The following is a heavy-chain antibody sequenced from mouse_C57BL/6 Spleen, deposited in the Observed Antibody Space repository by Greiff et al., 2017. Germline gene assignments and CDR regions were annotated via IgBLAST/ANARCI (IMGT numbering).Heavy chain of an antibody. J-gene: IGHJ4*01. D-gene: IGHD2-2*01. Sequence: EVQLQQSGPELVKPGASVKISCKASGYTFTDYYMNWVKQSHGKSLEWIGDINPNNGGTSYNQKFKGKATLTVDKSSSTAYMELRSLTSEDSAVYYCARRRLGGYYYAMDYWGQGTSVTVSS. CDR2: INPNNGGT. CDR1: GYTFTDYY. CDR3: ARRRLGGYYYAMDY. V-gene: IGHV1-26*01.